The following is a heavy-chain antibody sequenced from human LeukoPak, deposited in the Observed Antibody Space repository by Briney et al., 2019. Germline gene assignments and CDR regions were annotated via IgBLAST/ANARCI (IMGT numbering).Heavy chain of an antibody. J-gene: IGHJ4*02. CDR3: AREFRMNRAYYYDSSGYIFDY. CDR1: GGSISSYY. CDR2: IYTSGST. D-gene: IGHD3-22*01. Sequence: SETLSLTCTVSGGSISSYYWSWIRQPAGKGLEWIGRIYTSGSTNYNPSLKSRVTMSVDTSKSQFSLKLSSVTAADTAVYYCAREFRMNRAYYYDSSGYIFDYWGQGTLVTVSS. V-gene: IGHV4-4*07.